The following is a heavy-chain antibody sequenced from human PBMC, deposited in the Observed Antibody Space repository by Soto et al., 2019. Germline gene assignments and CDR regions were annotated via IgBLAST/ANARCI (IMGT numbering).Heavy chain of an antibody. Sequence: HPGGSLRLSCAASGFTFSSYAMHWVRQAPGKGLEWVAVISYDGSNKYYADSVKGRFTISRDNSKNTLYLQMNSLRAEDTAVYYCARDQGNWNYGYHWFDPWGQGTLVTVSS. J-gene: IGHJ5*02. CDR2: ISYDGSNK. D-gene: IGHD1-7*01. CDR3: ARDQGNWNYGYHWFDP. CDR1: GFTFSSYA. V-gene: IGHV3-30-3*01.